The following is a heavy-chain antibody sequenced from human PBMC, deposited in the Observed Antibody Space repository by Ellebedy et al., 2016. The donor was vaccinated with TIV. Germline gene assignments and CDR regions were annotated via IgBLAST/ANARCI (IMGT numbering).Heavy chain of an antibody. CDR1: GLPFSSHD. V-gene: IGHV3-13*01. J-gene: IGHJ4*02. D-gene: IGHD5-24*01. Sequence: GESLKISCAASGLPFSSHDMHWVRPPTGKGLEWVSGITSAGDTYYLGSVKGRFIISRDSAKNSLYLQMNSLRAEDTAVYYCARATSGFDYWGQGALATVSS. CDR3: ARATSGFDY. CDR2: ITSAGDT.